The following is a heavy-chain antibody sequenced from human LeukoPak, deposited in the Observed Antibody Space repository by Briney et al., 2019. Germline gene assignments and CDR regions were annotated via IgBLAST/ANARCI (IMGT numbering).Heavy chain of an antibody. CDR2: IYYSGST. CDR1: GGSISSYY. V-gene: IGHV4-59*08. D-gene: IGHD3-22*01. J-gene: IGHJ4*02. CDR3: ATENYYDSSGYYPFDY. Sequence: PSETLSLTCTVSGGSISSYYWSWIRQPPGKGLEWIGYIYYSGSTNYNPSLKSRVTISVDTSKNQFSLKLSSVTAADTAVYYCATENYYDSSGYYPFDYWGQGTLVTVSS.